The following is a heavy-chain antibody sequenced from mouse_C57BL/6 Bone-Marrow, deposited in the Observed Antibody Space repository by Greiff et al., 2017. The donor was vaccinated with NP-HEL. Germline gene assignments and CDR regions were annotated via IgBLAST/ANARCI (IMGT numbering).Heavy chain of an antibody. D-gene: IGHD1-1*01. CDR1: GFTFSSYA. V-gene: IGHV5-4*01. J-gene: IGHJ1*03. CDR3: AREGVVPWYFEV. CDR2: ISDGGSYT. Sequence: EVMLVESGGGLVKPGGSLKLSCAASGFTFSSYAMSWVRQTPEKRLEWVATISDGGSYTYYPDNVKGRFTISRDNAKNNLYLQMSHLKSEDTAMYYCAREGVVPWYFEVWGTGNTVTVSS.